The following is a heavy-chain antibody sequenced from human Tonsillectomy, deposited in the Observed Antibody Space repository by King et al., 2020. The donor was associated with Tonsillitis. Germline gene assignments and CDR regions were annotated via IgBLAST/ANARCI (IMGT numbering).Heavy chain of an antibody. D-gene: IGHD1-26*01. J-gene: IGHJ5*02. V-gene: IGHV4-4*07. CDR2: IYTSGST. CDR3: ARDLGQWELLLSWFDP. Sequence: LQLQESGPGLVKPSETLSLTCTVSGGSISSYYWSWIRQPAGKGLEWIGRIYTSGSTNYNPSLKSRVTMSVDTSKNQFSLKLSSVTAADTAVYYCARDLGQWELLLSWFDPWGQGTLVTVSS. CDR1: GGSISSYY.